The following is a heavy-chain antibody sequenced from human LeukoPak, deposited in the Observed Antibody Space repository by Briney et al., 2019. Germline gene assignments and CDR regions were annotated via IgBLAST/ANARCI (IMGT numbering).Heavy chain of an antibody. CDR3: ARDLYYYDSSGYPLIDY. Sequence: ASVKVSCKASGYTFTGYYMHWVRQAPGQGLEWMGWINPNSGGTNYAQKLQGRVTMTTDTSTSTAYMELRSLRSDDTAVYYCARDLYYYDSSGYPLIDYWGQGTLVTVSS. D-gene: IGHD3-22*01. CDR1: GYTFTGYY. J-gene: IGHJ4*02. CDR2: INPNSGGT. V-gene: IGHV1-2*02.